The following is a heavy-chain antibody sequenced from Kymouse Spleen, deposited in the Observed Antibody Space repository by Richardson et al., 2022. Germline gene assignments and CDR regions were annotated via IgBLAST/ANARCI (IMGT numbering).Heavy chain of an antibody. CDR1: GFTFSSYG. CDR3: AKGAVREGGMDV. D-gene: IGHD3-10*01. V-gene: IGHV3-30*18. J-gene: IGHJ6*02. CDR2: ISYDGSNK. Sequence: QVQLVESGGGVVQPGRSLRLSCAASGFTFSSYGMHWVRQAPGKGLEWVAVISYDGSNKYYADSVKGRFTISRDNSKNTLYLQMNSLRAEDTAVYYCAKGAVREGGMDVWGQGTTVTVSS.